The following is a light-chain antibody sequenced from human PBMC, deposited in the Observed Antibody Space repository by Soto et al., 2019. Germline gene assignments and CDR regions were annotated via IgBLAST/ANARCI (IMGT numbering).Light chain of an antibody. J-gene: IGKJ1*01. CDR1: QSISRY. V-gene: IGKV3-20*01. Sequence: SVLTQSPCTLSLSPGERTTLSCRASQSISRYLAWYQQKPGQGPRLLIYGASSRATGTPDRFSGSGSGTDFTLTINRLEPEDFALYYCQQYGSSPPTFGQGTKVDI. CDR2: GAS. CDR3: QQYGSSPPT.